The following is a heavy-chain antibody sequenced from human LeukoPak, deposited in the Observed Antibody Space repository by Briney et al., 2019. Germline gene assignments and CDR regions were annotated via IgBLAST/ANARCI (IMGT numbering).Heavy chain of an antibody. CDR1: GYTLTELS. CDR3: AREGPGLIAAAGTYYFDY. Sequence: ASVKVSCKVSGYTLTELSMHWVRQAPGKGLEWMGGFDPEDGETIYAQKFQGRVTMTEDTSTDTAYMELSSLRSEDTAVYYCAREGPGLIAAAGTYYFDYWGQGTLVTVSS. D-gene: IGHD6-13*01. J-gene: IGHJ4*02. CDR2: FDPEDGET. V-gene: IGHV1-24*01.